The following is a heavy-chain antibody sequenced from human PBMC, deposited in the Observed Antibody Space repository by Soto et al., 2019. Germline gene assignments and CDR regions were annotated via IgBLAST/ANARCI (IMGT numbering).Heavy chain of an antibody. D-gene: IGHD3-3*01. CDR2: SRNRVKSFTT. V-gene: IGHV3-72*01. J-gene: IGHJ4*02. Sequence: EVQLVESGGGLVQPGGSLRLSCAASGFTLSDHYLDWVRQAPGKGLEWAGRSRNRVKSFTTAYAASVRGRFTFSRDDSTNSLYLQMNSLKTDDTAVYYCARASTPDSTGYDYWGQGTLVTVSS. CDR1: GFTLSDHY. CDR3: ARASTPDSTGYDY.